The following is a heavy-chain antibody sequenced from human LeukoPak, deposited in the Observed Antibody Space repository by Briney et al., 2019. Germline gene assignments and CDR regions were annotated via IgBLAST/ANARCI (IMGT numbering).Heavy chain of an antibody. J-gene: IGHJ3*02. CDR3: ARGGGI. CDR1: GFTFSAYS. D-gene: IGHD2-15*01. CDR2: IDSSTRTI. V-gene: IGHV3-48*04. Sequence: GGSLRLSCAASGFTFSAYSMNWVRQAPGKGLEWISFIDSSTRTIFYADSVKGRFTISRDNAKNSLYLQMNSLRVEDTAVYYCARGGGIWGQGTMVTVSS.